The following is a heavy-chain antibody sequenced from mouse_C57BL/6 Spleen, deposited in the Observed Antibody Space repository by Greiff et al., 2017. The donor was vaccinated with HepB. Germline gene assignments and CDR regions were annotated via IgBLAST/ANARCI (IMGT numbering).Heavy chain of an antibody. V-gene: IGHV1-82*01. CDR2: IYPGDGDT. CDR1: GYAFSSSW. J-gene: IGHJ3*01. Sequence: VQRVESGPELVKPGASVKISCKASGYAFSSSWMNWVKQRPGKGLEWIGRIYPGDGDTNYNGKFKGKATLTADKSSSTAYMQLSSLTSEDSAVYVCANYYGSRAWFAYWGQGTLVTVSA. D-gene: IGHD1-1*01. CDR3: ANYYGSRAWFAY.